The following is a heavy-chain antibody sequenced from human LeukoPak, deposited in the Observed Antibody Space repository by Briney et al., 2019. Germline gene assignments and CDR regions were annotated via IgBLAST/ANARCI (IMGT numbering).Heavy chain of an antibody. CDR1: GYTFTSYG. D-gene: IGHD3-9*01. J-gene: IGHJ4*02. CDR3: ARRGFDWLLKYYFDY. V-gene: IGHV1-18*01. CDR2: ISAYNGNT. Sequence: ASVKVSCKASGYTFTSYGISWVRQAPGQGLEWMGWISAYNGNTNYAQKLQGRVTMTTDTSTSTAYMELRSLRSDDTAVYYCARRGFDWLLKYYFDYWGQGTLVTVSS.